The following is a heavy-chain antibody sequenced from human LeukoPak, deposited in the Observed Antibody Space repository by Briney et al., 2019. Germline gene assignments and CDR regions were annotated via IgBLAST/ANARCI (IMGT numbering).Heavy chain of an antibody. CDR3: ARSPPVRAIIGRGYYYYYMDV. CDR2: ISSSSSYI. V-gene: IGHV3-21*01. D-gene: IGHD1-20*01. J-gene: IGHJ6*03. Sequence: GGSLRLSCAASGFTFSSYSMNWVRQAPGKGLEWVSSISSSSSYIYYADSVKGRFTISRDNAKNSLYLQMNSLRAEDTAVYYCARSPPVRAIIGRGYYYYYMDVWGKGTAVTVSS. CDR1: GFTFSSYS.